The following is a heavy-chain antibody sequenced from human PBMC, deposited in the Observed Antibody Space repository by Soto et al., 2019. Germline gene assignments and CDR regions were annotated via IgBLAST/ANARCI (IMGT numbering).Heavy chain of an antibody. V-gene: IGHV3-23*01. Sequence: GGSLRLSCAASGFTFINYAMIWVRQAPGKGLEWVSTISGSGGNTYYADSVKGRFTISRDNSKNTLYLQMNSLRAEDTAVYYCAKDRHGWVTNWFDPWGQGTLVTVSS. J-gene: IGHJ5*02. CDR2: ISGSGGNT. CDR1: GFTFINYA. CDR3: AKDRHGWVTNWFDP.